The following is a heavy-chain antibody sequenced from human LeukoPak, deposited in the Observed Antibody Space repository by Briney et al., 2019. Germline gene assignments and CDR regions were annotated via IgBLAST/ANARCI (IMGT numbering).Heavy chain of an antibody. Sequence: GESLKISCKGSGYSFTNYWIGWVRQMPGKGLEWMGIIYPGDSDTRYSPSFQGQVTISADKSISTAYLQWSSLKASDTAMYYCARPGAAADKRGAFDIWGQGTMVTVSS. D-gene: IGHD6-13*01. V-gene: IGHV5-51*01. CDR3: ARPGAAADKRGAFDI. J-gene: IGHJ3*02. CDR1: GYSFTNYW. CDR2: IYPGDSDT.